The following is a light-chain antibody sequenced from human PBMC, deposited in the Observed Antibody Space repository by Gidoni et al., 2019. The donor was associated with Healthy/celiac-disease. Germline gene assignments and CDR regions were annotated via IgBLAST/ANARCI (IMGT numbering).Light chain of an antibody. CDR3: QSYDSSLSGSWV. V-gene: IGLV1-40*01. CDR2: GNS. CDR1: SSNIGAGYA. J-gene: IGLJ3*02. Sequence: QSVLTQPPSVSGAPGQRVPIPCTGSSSNIGAGYAVHWYQQLPGTAPKLLIYGNSNRPSGVPDRFSGSKSGTSASLAITGLQAEDEADYYCQSYDSSLSGSWVFGGGTKLTVL.